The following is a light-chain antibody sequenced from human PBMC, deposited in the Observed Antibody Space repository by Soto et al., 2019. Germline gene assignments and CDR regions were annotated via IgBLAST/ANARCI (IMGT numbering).Light chain of an antibody. CDR1: GSNIGAPYD. CDR3: QSYDSRLSGYV. CDR2: GST. J-gene: IGLJ1*01. V-gene: IGLV1-40*01. Sequence: QSLLTQPPSLSVAPGQRVTISCTGSGSNIGAPYDVHWYQHLPGTAPKLLIYGSTNRPSGVPGRFSGSKSGTSASLAITGLQAEDEADYYCQSYDSRLSGYVFGAGTKVTVL.